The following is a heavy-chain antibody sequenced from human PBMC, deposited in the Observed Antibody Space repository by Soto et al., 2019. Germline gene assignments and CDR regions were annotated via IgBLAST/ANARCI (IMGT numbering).Heavy chain of an antibody. CDR2: IAPHSGRT. V-gene: IGHV1-18*04. Sequence: QVQLVQSGPEVKKPGASVRVSCMTSGYAFTSYGVNWVRQAPGQGLEWMGWIAPHSGRTTYLPKFQGRVTISADASPKTAYMELASLSSDDTGIYFCARAATGSYHSAYWGQGTVVTVSS. CDR3: ARAATGSYHSAY. D-gene: IGHD3-10*01. CDR1: GYAFTSYG. J-gene: IGHJ4*02.